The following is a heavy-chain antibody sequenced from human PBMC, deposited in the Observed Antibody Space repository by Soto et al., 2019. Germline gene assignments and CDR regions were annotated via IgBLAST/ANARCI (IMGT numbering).Heavy chain of an antibody. CDR1: GYTFNKYG. V-gene: IGHV1-18*01. CDR3: ARWGVGAGTGGLDV. Sequence: QLVQSGGEVKKPGASVRVSCKASGYTFNKYGISWVRQAPGQGLEWMGWISANNGNANYAQKFRDRLTMTTDTSTSTAYMELKRLTSDDTAVLYCARWGVGAGTGGLDVWGQGTTVTVSS. CDR2: ISANNGNA. J-gene: IGHJ6*02. D-gene: IGHD1-1*01.